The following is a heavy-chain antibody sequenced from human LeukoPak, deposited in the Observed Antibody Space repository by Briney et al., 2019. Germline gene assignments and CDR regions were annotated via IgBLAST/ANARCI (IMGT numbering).Heavy chain of an antibody. D-gene: IGHD3-3*01. J-gene: IGHJ6*03. Sequence: GGSLRLSCAASGFTFSSYGMHWVRQAPGKGLEWVAFIRYDGSNKYYADSVKGRFTISRDNSKNTLYLRMNSLRAEDTAVYYCTIQSLRSLDMDVWGKGTTVTVSS. CDR1: GFTFSSYG. V-gene: IGHV3-30*02. CDR2: IRYDGSNK. CDR3: TIQSLRSLDMDV.